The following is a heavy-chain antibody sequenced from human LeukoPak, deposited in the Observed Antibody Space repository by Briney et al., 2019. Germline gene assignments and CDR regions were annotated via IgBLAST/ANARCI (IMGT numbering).Heavy chain of an antibody. CDR2: MNPNSGDR. CDR3: ARVLCSSTSCSSSPWFDP. V-gene: IGHV1-8*03. D-gene: IGHD2-2*01. Sequence: ASVKVSCKASGYSFSSYDINWVRQATRQGLEWMGWMNPNSGDRGYAQKFQGRVTITWNTSISTAYMELSSLRSEDTAVYYCARVLCSSTSCSSSPWFDPWGQGTLVTVSS. J-gene: IGHJ5*02. CDR1: GYSFSSYD.